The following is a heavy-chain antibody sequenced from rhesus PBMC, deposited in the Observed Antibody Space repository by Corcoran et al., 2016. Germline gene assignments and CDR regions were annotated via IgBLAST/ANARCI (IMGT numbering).Heavy chain of an antibody. V-gene: IGHV4-122*02. Sequence: QVQLQESGPGLVKPSETLSLTCAVSGGSISSGYYYWSWIRQPPGKGLVCIGSLTYSGSTSYNPSLKSRVTISRDTSKNRCSLKLSSVTAAYTAVYYCARDGSRAGFDYWGQGVLVTVSS. D-gene: IGHD6-31*01. CDR2: LTYSGST. CDR3: ARDGSRAGFDY. J-gene: IGHJ4*01. CDR1: GGSISSGYYY.